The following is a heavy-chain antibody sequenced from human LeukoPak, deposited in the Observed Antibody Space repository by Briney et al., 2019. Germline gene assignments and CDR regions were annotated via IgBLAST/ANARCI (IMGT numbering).Heavy chain of an antibody. CDR2: VNPHSGGT. V-gene: IGHV1-2*02. J-gene: IGHJ4*02. Sequence: ASVTDSCKASGYTFTDYYIHWVPQAPEPGLEWMGWVNPHSGGTNFTQGLRGKVTMTRDTSVTTAYLELKTLQSDDTSIYYCARTDNRYDSRLLFNWGQGTQITVSS. CDR3: ARTDNRYDSRLLFN. D-gene: IGHD3-22*01. CDR1: GYTFTDYY.